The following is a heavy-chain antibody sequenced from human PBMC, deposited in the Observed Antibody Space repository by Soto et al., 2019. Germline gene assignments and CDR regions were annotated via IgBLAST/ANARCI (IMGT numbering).Heavy chain of an antibody. CDR1: GYTLTSYG. CDR2: ISAYNGNT. CDR3: ARSCSSTSCYTRVGWFDP. V-gene: IGHV1-18*01. Sequence: GASVKVSCKASGYTLTSYGISWVRQAPGQGLEWMGWISAYNGNTNYAQKLQGRVTMTTDTSTSTAYMELRSLRSDDTAVYYCARSCSSTSCYTRVGWFDPWGQGTLVTVSS. J-gene: IGHJ5*02. D-gene: IGHD2-2*02.